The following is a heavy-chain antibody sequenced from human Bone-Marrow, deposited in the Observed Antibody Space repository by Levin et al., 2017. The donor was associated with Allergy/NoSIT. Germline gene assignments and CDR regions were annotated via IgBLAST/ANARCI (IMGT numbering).Heavy chain of an antibody. CDR2: ISYDGSNK. J-gene: IGHJ3*02. CDR1: GFTFSSYA. CDR3: ARTYYYDSSGYLPSRRGAFDI. V-gene: IGHV3-30*04. D-gene: IGHD3-22*01. Sequence: PGGSLRLSCAASGFTFSSYAMHWVRQAPGKGLEWVAVISYDGSNKYYADSVKGRFTISRDNSKNTLYLQMNSLRAEDTAVYYCARTYYYDSSGYLPSRRGAFDIWGQGTMVTVSS.